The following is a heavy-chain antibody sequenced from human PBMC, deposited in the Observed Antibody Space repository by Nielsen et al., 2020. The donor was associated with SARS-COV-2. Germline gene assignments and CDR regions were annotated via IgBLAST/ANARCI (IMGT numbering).Heavy chain of an antibody. J-gene: IGHJ4*02. V-gene: IGHV3-23*01. CDR1: GFTFSSYA. CDR3: AKDRLGSGFDY. Sequence: GESLKISCAASGFTFSSYAMSWVRQAPGKGLEWVSAISGSGGSTYYADSVKGRFTISRDNSKNTLYLQMNSLRAEDTAVYYCAKDRLGSGFDYWGQGTLVTVSS. D-gene: IGHD3-16*01. CDR2: ISGSGGST.